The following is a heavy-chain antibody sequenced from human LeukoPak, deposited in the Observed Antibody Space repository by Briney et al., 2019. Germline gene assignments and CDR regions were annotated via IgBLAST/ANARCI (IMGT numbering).Heavy chain of an antibody. CDR1: GYTFTSYG. Sequence: ASVKVSCKASGYTFTSYGISWVRQAPGQGLEWMGWISAYNGNTNYAQKLQGRVTMTTDTSTSTAYMELRSLRSDDTAVYYCARDRRPMVRGVIPKGPLNWFDPWGQGTLVTVSS. V-gene: IGHV1-18*01. CDR3: ARDRRPMVRGVIPKGPLNWFDP. D-gene: IGHD3-10*01. J-gene: IGHJ5*02. CDR2: ISAYNGNT.